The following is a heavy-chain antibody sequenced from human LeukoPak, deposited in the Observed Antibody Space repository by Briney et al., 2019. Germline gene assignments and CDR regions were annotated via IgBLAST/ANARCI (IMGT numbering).Heavy chain of an antibody. CDR3: ATSVLLEPYYFDY. V-gene: IGHV1-69-2*01. J-gene: IGHJ4*02. CDR1: GYTFTDYY. Sequence: ASVEISCKVSGYTFTDYYMHWVQQAPGKGLEWMGLVDPEDGETIYAEKFQGRVTITADTSTDTAYMELSSLRSEDTAVYYCATSVLLEPYYFDYWGQGTLVTVSS. CDR2: VDPEDGET. D-gene: IGHD1-20*01.